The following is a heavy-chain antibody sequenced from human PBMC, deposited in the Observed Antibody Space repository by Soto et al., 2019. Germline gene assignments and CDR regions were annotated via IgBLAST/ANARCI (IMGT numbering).Heavy chain of an antibody. CDR1: GLTFNSYA. CDR2: VSAGGDMT. Sequence: DVQVLESGGDLVQPGGSLRLSCAASGLTFNSYAMSWVRQAPGKGLEWVSSVSAGGDMTYYSDSVKGRFTISRDNSNNALFLQMNSLRIEDTALYYCARGDRGGSGSPASYYYSGLDVWGQGTTVTVS. D-gene: IGHD3-10*01. J-gene: IGHJ6*02. V-gene: IGHV3-23*01. CDR3: ARGDRGGSGSPASYYYSGLDV.